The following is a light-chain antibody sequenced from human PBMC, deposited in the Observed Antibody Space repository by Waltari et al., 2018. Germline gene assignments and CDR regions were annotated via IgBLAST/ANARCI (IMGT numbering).Light chain of an antibody. CDR3: SSYTSNSISWV. V-gene: IGLV2-14*01. CDR2: EVS. CDR1: TSDVGDYNY. Sequence: QSALTQPASVSGSPGQSIPIPCTGTTSDVGDYNYVTWYQQHPGKAPKLMIYEVSDRPSGVSNRFSGSKSGSTASLTISGLQAADEADYYCSSYTSNSISWVFGTGTKVTVL. J-gene: IGLJ1*01.